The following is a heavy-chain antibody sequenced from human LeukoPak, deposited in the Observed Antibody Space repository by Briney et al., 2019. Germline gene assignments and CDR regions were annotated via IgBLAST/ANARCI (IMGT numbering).Heavy chain of an antibody. Sequence: SETLSLTCTVSGGSISSSSYYWGWIRQPPGKGLEWIGSIYYSGSTYYNPSLKSRATISVDTSKNQFSLKLSSVTAADTAVYYCARLQTRLSGYFDWLLYDFDYWGEGTLVSVSS. J-gene: IGHJ4*02. CDR3: ARLQTRLSGYFDWLLYDFDY. V-gene: IGHV4-39*01. D-gene: IGHD3-9*01. CDR2: IYYSGST. CDR1: GGSISSSSYY.